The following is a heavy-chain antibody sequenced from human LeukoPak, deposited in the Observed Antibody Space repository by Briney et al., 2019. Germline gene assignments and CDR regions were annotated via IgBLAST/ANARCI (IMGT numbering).Heavy chain of an antibody. V-gene: IGHV4-34*01. CDR2: INHSGST. D-gene: IGHD1-7*01. Sequence: SETLSLTCAVYGGSFSGYYWSWIRQPPGKGLEWIGEINHSGSTNYNPSLKSRVTISVDTSRNQFSLKLSSVTAADTAVYYCARGQLELAMDVWGKGTTVTVSS. J-gene: IGHJ6*03. CDR3: ARGQLELAMDV. CDR1: GGSFSGYY.